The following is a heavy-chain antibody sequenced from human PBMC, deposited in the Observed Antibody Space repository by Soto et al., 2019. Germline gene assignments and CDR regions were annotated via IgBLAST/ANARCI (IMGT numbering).Heavy chain of an antibody. CDR3: VRVRKGVFVP. CDR2: LTGCGDDT. J-gene: IGHJ5*02. V-gene: IGHV3-23*01. CDR1: GFCFSTYD. Sequence: GGSLRLSCAASGFCFSTYDMYWVRQAQGQGLEWVAGLTGCGDDTYYADSVKGRFTISRVNSTNILYLQMNNLRVDDKAPYYCVRVRKGVFVPGGQGPRVT.